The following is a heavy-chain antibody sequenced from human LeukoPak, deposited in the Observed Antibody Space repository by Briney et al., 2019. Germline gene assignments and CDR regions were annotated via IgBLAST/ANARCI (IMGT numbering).Heavy chain of an antibody. CDR2: IYTSGST. CDR1: GGSISSYY. V-gene: IGHV4-4*09. J-gene: IGHJ5*02. Sequence: PSETLSLTCTVSGGSISSYYWSWIRQPPGKGLEWIGYIYTSGSTNYNPSLKSRVTISVGTSKNQFSLKLSSVTAADTAVYYCARQAYYDFWSGYYFRYNWFDPWGQGTLVTVSS. D-gene: IGHD3-3*01. CDR3: ARQAYYDFWSGYYFRYNWFDP.